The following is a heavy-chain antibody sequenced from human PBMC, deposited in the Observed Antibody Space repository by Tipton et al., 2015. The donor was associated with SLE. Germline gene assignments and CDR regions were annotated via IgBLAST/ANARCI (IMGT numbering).Heavy chain of an antibody. CDR1: GGSLSSYS. CDR2: IYTSGST. Sequence: TLSLTCTVSGGSLSSYSWRWIRQPAGKGLAGIGRIYTSGSTNYYPSLKSRVTMSVDTSKNQFSLKLSSVTAADTTVYYCARGHSSSARYFDYWGQGTLVTVSS. J-gene: IGHJ4*02. V-gene: IGHV4-4*07. CDR3: ARGHSSSARYFDY. D-gene: IGHD6-6*01.